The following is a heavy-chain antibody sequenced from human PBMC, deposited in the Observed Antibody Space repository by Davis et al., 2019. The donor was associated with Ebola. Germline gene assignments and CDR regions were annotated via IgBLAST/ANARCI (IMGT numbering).Heavy chain of an antibody. J-gene: IGHJ5*02. CDR1: GGTFTNYA. CDR3: ARGRWFDP. Sequence: SVKVSCKTSGGTFTNYAVNWVRQAPGQGLEWMGRIIPVVDTKDYAQKFQGRVTLTADKATNTAYMELSGLRFDDTAVYYCARGRWFDPWGQGTLVSVTS. V-gene: IGHV1-69*04. CDR2: IIPVVDTK.